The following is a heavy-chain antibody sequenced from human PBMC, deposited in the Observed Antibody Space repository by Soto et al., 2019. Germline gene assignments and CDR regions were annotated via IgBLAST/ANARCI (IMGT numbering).Heavy chain of an antibody. CDR3: ARQWGHQLGYCEF. CDR1: GGSISSSSYY. D-gene: IGHD6-13*01. V-gene: IGHV4-39*01. Sequence: QLQLQESDPGLVTTSENLSLTCSVSGGSISSSSYYWGWIRQPPGQELQWIGSIYYSGNIYYNPSLKSRVTMSVETSKNQFTLKLNSVTAADTAVYFWARQWGHQLGYCEFWGQGTMAIVSS. CDR2: IYYSGNI. J-gene: IGHJ4*02.